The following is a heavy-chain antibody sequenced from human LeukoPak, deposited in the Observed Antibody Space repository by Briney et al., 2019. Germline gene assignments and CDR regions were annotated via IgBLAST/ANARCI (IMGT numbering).Heavy chain of an antibody. V-gene: IGHV4-30-4*01. D-gene: IGHD3-10*01. CDR3: ARVGALIRGGELAFDI. CDR1: GGSISSTDNY. CDR2: IYYNGNT. J-gene: IGHJ3*02. Sequence: SETLSLTCPVSGGSISSTDNYWSWIRQPPGKGLEWIGYIYYNGNTYYDPSLRSRVTLSVDTSKNQFSLKLSSVTDADTAVYYCARVGALIRGGELAFDIWGQGTMVTVSS.